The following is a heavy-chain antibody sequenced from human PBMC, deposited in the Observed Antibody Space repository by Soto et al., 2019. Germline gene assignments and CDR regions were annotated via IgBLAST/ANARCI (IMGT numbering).Heavy chain of an antibody. Sequence: PGGSLRLSCAASGFTFSSYGMHWVRQAPGKGLEWVAVIWYDGSNKYYADSVKGRFTISRDNSKNTLYLQMNSLRAEDTAVYYCARGGVVRYFDWLLSSPDAFDIWGQGTMVTVSS. D-gene: IGHD3-9*01. CDR3: ARGGVVRYFDWLLSSPDAFDI. CDR2: IWYDGSNK. V-gene: IGHV3-33*08. CDR1: GFTFSSYG. J-gene: IGHJ3*02.